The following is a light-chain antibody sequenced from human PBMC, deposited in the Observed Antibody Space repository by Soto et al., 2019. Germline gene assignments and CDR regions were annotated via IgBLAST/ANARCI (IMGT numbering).Light chain of an antibody. CDR1: QSVSSSY. CDR2: GAS. Sequence: EIVLTQSPGTLSLSPGERATLSCRASQSVSSSYLAWYQQKPGQAPRLLIYGASSRATGIPDRFSGSGSGTDFTLTISRLEPEGCAVYYCQQYGSSPYTFGQGTKLEIK. V-gene: IGKV3-20*01. J-gene: IGKJ2*01. CDR3: QQYGSSPYT.